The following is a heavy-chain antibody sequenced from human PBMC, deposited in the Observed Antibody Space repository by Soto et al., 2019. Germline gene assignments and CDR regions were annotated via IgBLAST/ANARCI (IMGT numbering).Heavy chain of an antibody. CDR1: GFTFFDSA. D-gene: IGHD6-6*01. CDR3: AKDSAEYSSSTAFDS. Sequence: SLRQSFGPSGFTFFDSAMHLIRQAPGKGLEWVSGISWNSGSIGYADSVKGRFTISRDNAKNSLYLQMNSLRAEDTALYYCAKDSAEYSSSTAFDSWGQGT. CDR2: ISWNSGSI. J-gene: IGHJ4*02. V-gene: IGHV3-9*01.